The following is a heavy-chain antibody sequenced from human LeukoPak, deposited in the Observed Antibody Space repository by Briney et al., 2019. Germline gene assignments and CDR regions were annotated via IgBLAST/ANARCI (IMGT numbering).Heavy chain of an antibody. CDR1: GGSISSGSYY. Sequence: SQTLSLTCTVSGGSISSGSYYWSWIRQPAGKGLEWIGRIYTSGSTNYNPSLKSRVTISVDTSKNQFSLKLSSVTAADTAVYYCARTLSSVGVVAATRAFEIWGQGTMVTVSS. CDR3: ARTLSSVGVVAATRAFEI. D-gene: IGHD2-15*01. J-gene: IGHJ3*02. CDR2: IYTSGST. V-gene: IGHV4-61*02.